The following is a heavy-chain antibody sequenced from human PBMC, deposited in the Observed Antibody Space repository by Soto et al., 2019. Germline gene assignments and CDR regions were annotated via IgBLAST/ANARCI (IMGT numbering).Heavy chain of an antibody. V-gene: IGHV4-39*01. D-gene: IGHD3-22*01. J-gene: IGHJ6*02. CDR2: IYYSGST. Sequence: PSETLSLTCTVSGGSISSSSYYWGWIRQPPGKGLEWIGSIYYSGSTYYNPSLKSRVTISVDTSKNQFSLKLSSVTAADMVLYYCARRVRDYDSSGCYYYYYYGMDVWGQGTTVTVS. CDR3: ARRVRDYDSSGCYYYYYYGMDV. CDR1: GGSISSSSYY.